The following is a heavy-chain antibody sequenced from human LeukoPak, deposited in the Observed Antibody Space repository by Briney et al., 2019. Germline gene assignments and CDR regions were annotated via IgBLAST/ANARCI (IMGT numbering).Heavy chain of an antibody. CDR3: ARGPVHRGYSYGYGFDY. CDR2: INHSGST. D-gene: IGHD5-18*01. Sequence: PSETLSLTCAVYGGSFSGYYWSWIRQPPGKGLEWIGEINHSGSTNYNPSLKSRVTISGDTSKNQFSLKLSSVTAADTAVYYCARGPVHRGYSYGYGFDYWGQGTLVTVSS. V-gene: IGHV4-34*01. J-gene: IGHJ4*02. CDR1: GGSFSGYY.